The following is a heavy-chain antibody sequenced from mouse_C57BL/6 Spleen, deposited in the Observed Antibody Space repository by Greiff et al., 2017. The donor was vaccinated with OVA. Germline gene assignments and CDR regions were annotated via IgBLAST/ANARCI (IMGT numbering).Heavy chain of an antibody. D-gene: IGHD1-1*01. CDR3: ARLAHYYGSSYGYFDV. J-gene: IGHJ1*03. Sequence: EVQLQESGPELVKPGASVKISCKASGYSFTGYYMHWVKQSHGNILDWIGYIYPYNGVSSYNQKFKGKATLTVDKSSSTAYMELRSLTSEDSAVYYCARLAHYYGSSYGYFDVWGTGTTVTVSS. V-gene: IGHV1-31*01. CDR1: GYSFTGYY. CDR2: IYPYNGVS.